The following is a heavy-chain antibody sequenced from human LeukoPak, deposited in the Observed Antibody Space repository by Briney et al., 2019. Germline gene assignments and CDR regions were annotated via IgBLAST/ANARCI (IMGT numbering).Heavy chain of an antibody. V-gene: IGHV4-59*01. Sequence: PSETLSLTCTVSGGSISSYYWSWIRQPPGKGLEWIGYIYYSGSTNYNPSLKSRVTISVDTSKNQFSLKLSSVTAADTAVYYCAGASYDSSGVHWGQRTLVTVSS. CDR1: GGSISSYY. CDR2: IYYSGST. D-gene: IGHD3-22*01. J-gene: IGHJ4*02. CDR3: AGASYDSSGVH.